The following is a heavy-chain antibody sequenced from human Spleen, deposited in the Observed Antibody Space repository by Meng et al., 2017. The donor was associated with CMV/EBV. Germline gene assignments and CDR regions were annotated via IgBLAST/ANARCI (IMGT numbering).Heavy chain of an antibody. CDR3: ARRNSSGWYLDY. D-gene: IGHD6-19*01. CDR2: IYPGDSDT. J-gene: IGHJ4*02. V-gene: IGHV5-51*01. Sequence: KVSCKTSGYIFTGYYMHWVRQMPGKGLEWMGIIYPGDSDTRYSPSFQGQVTISADKSISTAYLQWSSLKASDTAMYYCARRNSSGWYLDYWGQGTLVTVSS. CDR1: GYIFTGYY.